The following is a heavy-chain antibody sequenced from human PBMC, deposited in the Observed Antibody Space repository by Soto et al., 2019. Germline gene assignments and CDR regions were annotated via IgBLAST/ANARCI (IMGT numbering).Heavy chain of an antibody. J-gene: IGHJ5*02. D-gene: IGHD5-12*01. CDR2: INHSGST. CDR1: GGSFIGYY. V-gene: IGHV4-34*01. CDR3: ARGRAQVDIVATIKRNWFDP. Sequence: LSLTCAVYGGSFIGYYWSWIRQPPGKGLEWIGEINHSGSTNYNPSLKSRVTISVDTSKNQFSLKLSSVTAADTAVYYCARGRAQVDIVATIKRNWFDPWGQGTLVTVSS.